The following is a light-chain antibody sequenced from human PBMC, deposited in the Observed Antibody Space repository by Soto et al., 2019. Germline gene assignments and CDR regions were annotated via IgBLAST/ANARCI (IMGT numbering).Light chain of an antibody. CDR2: EVF. J-gene: IGLJ1*01. CDR3: SSYTTTNTLYV. Sequence: QSVLTQPASVSGSPGQSITIPCTGTNSDVGGYNYVSWYQHHPGKAPKLMIYEVFNRPSGVSSRFSGSKSGSTASLTISGLQAEDEADYSCSSYTTTNTLYVFGTGTKLTVL. V-gene: IGLV2-14*01. CDR1: NSDVGGYNY.